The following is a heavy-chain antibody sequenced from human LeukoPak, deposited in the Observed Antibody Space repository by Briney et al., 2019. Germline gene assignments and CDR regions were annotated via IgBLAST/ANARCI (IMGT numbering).Heavy chain of an antibody. J-gene: IGHJ4*02. CDR1: GGSFSGYY. Sequence: SETLSLTCAVYGGSFSGYYWTWIRQPPGKGPEGIGEINYSGRTNYNPSLKSRVTISVDTSRNQSSLKVSSVTAADTAVYYCARGPSERYYESSGYYYFDYWGQGTLVTVSS. CDR3: ARGPSERYYESSGYYYFDY. D-gene: IGHD3-22*01. CDR2: INYSGRT. V-gene: IGHV4-34*01.